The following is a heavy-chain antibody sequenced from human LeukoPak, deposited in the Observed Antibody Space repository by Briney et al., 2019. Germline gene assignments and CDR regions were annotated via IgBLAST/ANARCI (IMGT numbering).Heavy chain of an antibody. D-gene: IGHD6-19*01. Sequence: SETLSLTCAVYGESFNAYYWSWIRQPPGKGLEWIGEINHSGSTNYNPSLKSRVTISVDTSKNHFSLKLSSVTAADTAVYYCARPSHPKTNGWYYFFGMDVWGQGTTVTVSS. CDR2: INHSGST. CDR3: ARPSHPKTNGWYYFFGMDV. CDR1: GESFNAYY. V-gene: IGHV4-34*01. J-gene: IGHJ6*02.